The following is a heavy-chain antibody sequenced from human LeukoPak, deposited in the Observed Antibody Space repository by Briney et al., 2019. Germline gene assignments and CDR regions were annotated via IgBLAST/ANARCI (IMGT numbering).Heavy chain of an antibody. J-gene: IGHJ5*02. CDR3: ARLSVGAYNWFDP. CDR1: GGSISSYY. D-gene: IGHD1-26*01. CDR2: IYYSGST. V-gene: IGHV4-59*08. Sequence: SETLSLTCTVSGGSISSYYWSWIRQPPGKGLEWIGYIYYSGSTNYNPSLKSRVTISVDTSKNQFSLKLSSVTAADTAVYYCARLSVGAYNWFDPWGQGTLVTVSP.